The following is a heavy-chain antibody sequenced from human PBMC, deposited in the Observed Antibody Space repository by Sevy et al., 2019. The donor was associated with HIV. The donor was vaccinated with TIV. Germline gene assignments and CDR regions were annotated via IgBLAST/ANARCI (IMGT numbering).Heavy chain of an antibody. Sequence: SETLSLTCTVSGGSISSGGYFWSWIRQHPGKGLEWIGYMYHSGRTYYNPSLKSLLSMSMDPSQNQFSLRMCTVTAADAAISFCAGATGSSAGFDSWGHGTVVTVSS. CDR2: MYHSGRT. CDR1: GGSISSGGYF. V-gene: IGHV4-31*01. D-gene: IGHD4-4*01. CDR3: AGATGSSAGFDS. J-gene: IGHJ4*01.